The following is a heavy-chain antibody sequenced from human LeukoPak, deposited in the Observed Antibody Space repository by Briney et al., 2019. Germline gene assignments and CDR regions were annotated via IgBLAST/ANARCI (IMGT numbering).Heavy chain of an antibody. CDR3: ARDHGGNTDDFDY. CDR1: GGTFSSYA. Sequence: SVKVSCKASGGTFSSYAISWVRQAPGQGLEWMGGIIPICGTANYAQKFQGRVTITADESTSTTYMELSSLRSEDTAVYYCARDHGGNTDDFDYWGQGTLVTVSS. V-gene: IGHV1-69*13. CDR2: IIPICGTA. J-gene: IGHJ4*02. D-gene: IGHD4-23*01.